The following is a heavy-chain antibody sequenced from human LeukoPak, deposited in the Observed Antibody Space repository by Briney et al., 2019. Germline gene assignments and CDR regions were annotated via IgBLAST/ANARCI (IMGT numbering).Heavy chain of an antibody. CDR3: ARDAGYSSSWYYGLGYFQH. V-gene: IGHV4-30-2*01. Sequence: SQTLSLTCTVSGGSISSGGYYWSWIRQPPGKGLEWIGYIYHSGSTYYNPSLKSRVTISVDRSKNQFSLKLSSVTAADTAVYYCARDAGYSSSWYYGLGYFQHWGQGTLVTVSS. CDR1: GGSISSGGYY. D-gene: IGHD6-13*01. J-gene: IGHJ1*01. CDR2: IYHSGST.